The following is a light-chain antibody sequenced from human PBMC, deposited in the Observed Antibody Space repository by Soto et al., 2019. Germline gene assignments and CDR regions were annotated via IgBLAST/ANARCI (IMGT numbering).Light chain of an antibody. CDR3: QQYSGPGMYT. CDR2: SAS. J-gene: IGKJ2*01. CDR1: QSVSSTY. Sequence: EIVLTQSPGTLSLSPGEGATLSCRASQSVSSTYLAWYQHKPGQAPRLLIYSASLRASGIPDRFSGSGSGTDFTLTITRLEPEDVAEYYCQQYSGPGMYTFGQGTKLEIK. V-gene: IGKV3-20*01.